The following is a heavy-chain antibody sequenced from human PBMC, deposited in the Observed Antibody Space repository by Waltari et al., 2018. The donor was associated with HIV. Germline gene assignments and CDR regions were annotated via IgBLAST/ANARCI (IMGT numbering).Heavy chain of an antibody. D-gene: IGHD6-6*01. V-gene: IGHV4-4*02. J-gene: IGHJ5*02. CDR3: VKVLSEGKGSSWLDP. CDR1: GGSISTYNW. CDR2: IYHAGTS. Sequence: QVQLQESGPGLVEPSETLSLTCAVSGGSISTYNWWSWVRQPPGKGLEWIGEIYHAGTSNNTKSLKSRVTISIDKSKNQFSLELRSVTAADTAVYYCVKVLSEGKGSSWLDPWGQGTLVTVSS.